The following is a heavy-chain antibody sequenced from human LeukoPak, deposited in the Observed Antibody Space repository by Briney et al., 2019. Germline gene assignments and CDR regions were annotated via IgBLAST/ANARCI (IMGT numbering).Heavy chain of an antibody. D-gene: IGHD3-22*01. CDR1: GGSISSYY. CDR3: ARVVAPRSGYYLDAFDI. J-gene: IGHJ3*02. Sequence: NPSETLSLTCTVSGGSISSYYWSWIRQPAGKGLEWIGRTYTSGSTNYNPSLKSRVTMSVDTSKNQFSLKLSSVTAADTAVYYCARVVAPRSGYYLDAFDIWGQGTMVTVSS. CDR2: TYTSGST. V-gene: IGHV4-4*07.